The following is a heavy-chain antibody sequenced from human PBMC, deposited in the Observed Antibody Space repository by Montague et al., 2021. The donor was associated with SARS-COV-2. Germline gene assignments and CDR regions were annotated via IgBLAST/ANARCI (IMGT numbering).Heavy chain of an antibody. Sequence: IYYSGRTYYNPSLKSRVTISVDTSKNQFSLKLSSVTAADTAVYYCARVGRQQLVRLSGMDVWGQGTTVTVSS. CDR3: ARVGRQQLVRLSGMDV. D-gene: IGHD6-13*01. V-gene: IGHV4-39*07. J-gene: IGHJ6*02. CDR2: IYYSGRT.